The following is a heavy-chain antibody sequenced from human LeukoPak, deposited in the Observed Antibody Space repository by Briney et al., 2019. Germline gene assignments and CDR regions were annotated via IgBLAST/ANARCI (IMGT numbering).Heavy chain of an antibody. D-gene: IGHD3-10*01. CDR3: ARRKGWFGEQKTYYYYGMDV. CDR2: IYHSGST. Sequence: SETLSLTCAVSGGSISSGNWWSWVRQPPGKGLEWIGEIYHSGSTNYNPSLKSRVTISVDKSKNQFSLKLSSVTAADTAVYYCARRKGWFGEQKTYYYYGMDVWGKGTTVTVSS. J-gene: IGHJ6*04. V-gene: IGHV4-4*02. CDR1: GGSISSGNW.